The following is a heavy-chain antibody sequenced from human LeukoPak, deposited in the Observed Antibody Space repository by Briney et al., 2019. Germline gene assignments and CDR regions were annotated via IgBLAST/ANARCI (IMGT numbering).Heavy chain of an antibody. CDR2: INHSGST. CDR3: ARRSGYYGSGSYYSGFHWFDP. CDR1: GGSFSGYY. V-gene: IGHV4-34*01. Sequence: PSETLSLTCAVYGGSFSGYYWSWIRQPPGKGLEWIGEINHSGSTSYNPSLKSRVTISVDTSKNQFSLKLSSVTAADTAVYYCARRSGYYGSGSYYSGFHWFDPWGQGTLVTVSS. J-gene: IGHJ5*02. D-gene: IGHD3-10*01.